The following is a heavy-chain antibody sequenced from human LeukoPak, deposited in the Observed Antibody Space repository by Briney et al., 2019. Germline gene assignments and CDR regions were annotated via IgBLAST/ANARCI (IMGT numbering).Heavy chain of an antibody. CDR1: GFTFSSYW. J-gene: IGHJ4*02. D-gene: IGHD3-10*01. V-gene: IGHV3-7*01. Sequence: GGSLRLSCAASGFTFSSYWMSWVRQAPGKGLEWVANIKQDGSEKYYVDSVKGRFTISRDNAKNSLYLQMNSLRAEDTAVYYCARDYYYGSGSYEQAFDYWGQGTLVTVSS. CDR2: IKQDGSEK. CDR3: ARDYYYGSGSYEQAFDY.